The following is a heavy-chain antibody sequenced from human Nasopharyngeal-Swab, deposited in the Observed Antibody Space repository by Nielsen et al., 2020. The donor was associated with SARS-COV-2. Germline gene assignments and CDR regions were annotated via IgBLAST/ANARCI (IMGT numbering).Heavy chain of an antibody. CDR2: INPSGGST. V-gene: IGHV1-46*01. CDR3: ARVDTAMVSYYYYGMDV. J-gene: IGHJ6*02. D-gene: IGHD5-18*01. Sequence: WVRQAPGQGLEWMGIINPSGGSTSYAQKFQGRVTMTRDTSMSTAYMELSSLRSEDTAVYYCARVDTAMVSYYYYGMDVWGQGTTVTSP.